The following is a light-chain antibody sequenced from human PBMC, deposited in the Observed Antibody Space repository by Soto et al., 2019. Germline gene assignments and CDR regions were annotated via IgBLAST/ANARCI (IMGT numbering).Light chain of an antibody. CDR1: SGSIASNY. CDR3: QSYDSSNNV. V-gene: IGLV6-57*02. Sequence: NFMLTQAHSVSESPGKTVTISCTGSSGSIASNYVQWYQQRPGSAPTTVIYEDNQRPSGVPDRFSGSIDSSSNSASLTISGLKTEDEADYYCQSYDSSNNVFGSGTQLTVL. J-gene: IGLJ6*01. CDR2: EDN.